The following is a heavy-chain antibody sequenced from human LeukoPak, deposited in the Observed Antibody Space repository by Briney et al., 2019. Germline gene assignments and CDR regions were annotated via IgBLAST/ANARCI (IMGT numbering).Heavy chain of an antibody. Sequence: GGSLRLSCAASGFTFSNYALHWVRQAPGKGLEWVSAVSGSGDGVAGITYYADSVKGRFTISRDNSKNTLFLQVNSLRGDDTAVYYCAKAGSSSWYLDYWGQGTLVTVSS. CDR3: AKAGSSSWYLDY. CDR1: GFTFSNYA. J-gene: IGHJ4*02. D-gene: IGHD6-13*01. CDR2: VSGSGDGVAGIT. V-gene: IGHV3-23*01.